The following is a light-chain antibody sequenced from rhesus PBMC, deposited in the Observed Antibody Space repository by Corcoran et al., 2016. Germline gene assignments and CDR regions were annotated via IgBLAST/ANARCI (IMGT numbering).Light chain of an antibody. CDR1: QRVRSY. Sequence: EIVLTQSPATLSLSPGERATLSCRASQRVRSYLAWYQQKPGQVPRLLISCVSNRATGVPDRLSGSGFGTDFNVTIHSLGPGDFAVYCCQQYNNWPLTFGGETKVEIK. V-gene: IGKV3S9*01. CDR3: QQYNNWPLT. CDR2: CVS. J-gene: IGKJ4*01.